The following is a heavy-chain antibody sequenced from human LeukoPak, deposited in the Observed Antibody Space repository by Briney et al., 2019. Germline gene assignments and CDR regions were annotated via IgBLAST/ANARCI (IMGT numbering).Heavy chain of an antibody. V-gene: IGHV3-23*01. J-gene: IGHJ4*02. D-gene: IGHD1-1*01. CDR3: ATAPGKESQFGFSKDRGTRGGLRYYFDY. CDR1: GFTFSNYA. Sequence: PGGSLRLSCAASGFTFSNYAMSWVRQAPGRGLEWVLGISNSGGDTQYADSVKGRFTISRDNSKNTLYLQMNSLRAEDTAVYYCATAPGKESQFGFSKDRGTRGGLRYYFDYWGQGTLVTVSS. CDR2: ISNSGGDT.